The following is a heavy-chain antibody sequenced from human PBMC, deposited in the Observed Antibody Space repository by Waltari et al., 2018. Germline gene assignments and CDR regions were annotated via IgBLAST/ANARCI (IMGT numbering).Heavy chain of an antibody. V-gene: IGHV3-49*04. CDR1: GFNSGGYA. CDR3: TRADGMTDLDY. Sequence: EVQLAESGGGLIQPGRSLRLSCTASGFNSGGYARTWVRQVPGKGLEWVGFIRSKTYGGAPEYAASVKGRFTISKDDSKSVAYLQMNSLRTEDTALYYCTRADGMTDLDYWGQGALVTVSS. CDR2: IRSKTYGGAP. J-gene: IGHJ4*02.